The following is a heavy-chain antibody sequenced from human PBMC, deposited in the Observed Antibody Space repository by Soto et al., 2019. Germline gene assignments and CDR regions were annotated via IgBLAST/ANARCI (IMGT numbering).Heavy chain of an antibody. CDR2: IFPSGGSIS. J-gene: IGHJ2*01. CDR3: AKARPANSNERYFDF. V-gene: IGHV4-59*01. CDR1: GDSISGYY. Sequence: QVQLQESGPGLVKPSETLSLTCTVSGDSISGYYWSWIRQPPGKGLEWIGYIFPSGGSISNPNPSRKSRVTISVDTRKNQFSLRLSSVTAADTAVYYCAKARPANSNERYFDFWCRGTLVTVFS. D-gene: IGHD6-13*01.